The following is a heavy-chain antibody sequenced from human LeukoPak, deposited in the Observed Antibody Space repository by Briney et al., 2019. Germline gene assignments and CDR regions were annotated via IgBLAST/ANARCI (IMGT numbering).Heavy chain of an antibody. J-gene: IGHJ4*02. D-gene: IGHD3-22*01. CDR1: GGTFSSYA. CDR2: IIPIFGTA. V-gene: IGHV1-69*05. Sequence: ASVKVSCKASGGTFSSYAISWVRQAPGQGLEWMGRIIPIFGTANYAQKFQGRVTITTDESTSTAYMELSSLRSEDTAVYYCARAELFNMIVGSHDYWGQGTLVTVSS. CDR3: ARAELFNMIVGSHDY.